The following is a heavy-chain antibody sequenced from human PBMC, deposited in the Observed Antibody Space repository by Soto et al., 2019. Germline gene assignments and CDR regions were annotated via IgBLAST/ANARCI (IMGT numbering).Heavy chain of an antibody. D-gene: IGHD3-3*01. Sequence: VTSVKVSCKASGYTFTSYYMHWVRQAPGQGLEWMGIINPSGGSTSYAQKFQGRVTMTRDTSTSTVYMEMSSLRAEDTAVYYCARDQYYDFWSGLTAAGHYYYMDVWGKGTTVTVSS. CDR3: ARDQYYDFWSGLTAAGHYYYMDV. J-gene: IGHJ6*03. CDR2: INPSGGST. V-gene: IGHV1-46*01. CDR1: GYTFTSYY.